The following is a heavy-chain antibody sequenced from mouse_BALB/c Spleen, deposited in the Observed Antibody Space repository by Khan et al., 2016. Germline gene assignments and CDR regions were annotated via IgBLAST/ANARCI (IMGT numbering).Heavy chain of an antibody. Sequence: EVQLQESGPGLVKPSQTVSLTCTVTGISITTGNYRWSWIRQFPGNKLEWIGYIYYSGIITYNPSLTSRTTITSATSKNQFFLEMNSLTAENAARYYCGRYMYDYFDYWGQGATLTVSS. CDR3: GRYMYDYFDY. V-gene: IGHV3-5*02. J-gene: IGHJ2*01. CDR1: GISITTGNYR. CDR2: IYYSGII. D-gene: IGHD2-14*01.